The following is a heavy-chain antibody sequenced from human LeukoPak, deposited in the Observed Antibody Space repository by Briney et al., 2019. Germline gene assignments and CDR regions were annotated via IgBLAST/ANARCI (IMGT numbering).Heavy chain of an antibody. CDR3: AKDRARGRDFWSGVDY. J-gene: IGHJ4*02. D-gene: IGHD3-3*01. V-gene: IGHV3-23*01. CDR2: ISGSGGST. CDR1: GFTFSSYA. Sequence: PGGSLRLSCAAPGFTFSSYAMSWVRQAPGKGLEWVSAISGSGGSTYYADSVKGRFTISRDNSKNTLYLQMNSLRAEDTAVYYCAKDRARGRDFWSGVDYWGQGTLVTVSS.